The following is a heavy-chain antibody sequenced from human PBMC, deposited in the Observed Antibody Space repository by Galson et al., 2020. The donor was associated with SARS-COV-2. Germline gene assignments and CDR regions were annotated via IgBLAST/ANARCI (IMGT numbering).Heavy chain of an antibody. V-gene: IGHV2-5*01. CDR3: AHRRGYFCSGSYYWGD. D-gene: IGHD3-10*01. Sequence: SGPTLVKPTQTLTLTCTFSGFSLSTSGVGVGWIRQPPGKALEWLALIYWNDDKYYSPSLKSRLIITKDTSKNQVVLTMTNMDPVDTATYYCAHRRGYFCSGSYYWGDWGQGTLVTVSS. CDR1: GFSLSTSGVG. CDR2: IYWNDDK. J-gene: IGHJ4*02.